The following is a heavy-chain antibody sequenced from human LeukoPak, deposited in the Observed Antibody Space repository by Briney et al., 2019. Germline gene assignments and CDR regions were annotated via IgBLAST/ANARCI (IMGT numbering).Heavy chain of an antibody. D-gene: IGHD6-25*01. V-gene: IGHV4-59*01. CDR3: ARVGRGGAFDI. J-gene: IGHJ3*02. CDR1: GGSISSYY. Sequence: PSETLSLTCTVSGGSISSYYWSWIRQPPGKGLEWIGYIYYSGSTNYNPSLKSRVTISVDTSKNQFSLKLSSVTAADTAVYYCARVGRGGAFDIWGQGTMVTVSS. CDR2: IYYSGST.